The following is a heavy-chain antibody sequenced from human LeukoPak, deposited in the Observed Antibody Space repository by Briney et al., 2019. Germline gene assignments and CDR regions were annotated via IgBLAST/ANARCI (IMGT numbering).Heavy chain of an antibody. V-gene: IGHV3-7*01. CDR1: GFTFSSYW. D-gene: IGHD2/OR15-2a*01. Sequence: GGSLRLSCAASGFTFSSYWMSWFRQAPGKGLEWVANIKQDGSEKYYVDSVKGRFTISRDNAKNSLYLQMNSLRAEDTAVYYCARDRTTYYYYYYYMDVWGKGTTVTVSS. CDR2: IKQDGSEK. CDR3: ARDRTTYYYYYYYMDV. J-gene: IGHJ6*03.